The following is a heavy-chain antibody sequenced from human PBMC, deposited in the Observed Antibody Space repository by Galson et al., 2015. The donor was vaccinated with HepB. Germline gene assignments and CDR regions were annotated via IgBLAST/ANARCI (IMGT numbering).Heavy chain of an antibody. CDR1: GGTFSSYT. V-gene: IGHV1-69*04. D-gene: IGHD5-18*01. Sequence: SVKVSCKASGGTFSSYTISWVRQAPGQGLEWMGRIIPILGIANYAQKFQGRVTITADKSTSTAYMELSSLRSEDTAVYYCARDLGYSYGHGFDYWGQGTLVTVSS. CDR3: ARDLGYSYGHGFDY. J-gene: IGHJ4*02. CDR2: IIPILGIA.